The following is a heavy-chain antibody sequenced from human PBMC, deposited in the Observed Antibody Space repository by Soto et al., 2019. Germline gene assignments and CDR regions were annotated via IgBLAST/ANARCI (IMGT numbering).Heavy chain of an antibody. J-gene: IGHJ3*02. CDR2: IYYSGST. V-gene: IGHV4-31*03. Sequence: QVQLQESGPGLVKPSQTLSLTCTVSGGSISSGDYYWSWIRQHPGKDLEWIGYIYYSGSTYYNPSLKSRVIISVDTSKNQFSLKLSSVTAADTAEYYCASYKTGDAFDIWGQGTMVTVSS. D-gene: IGHD1-1*01. CDR1: GGSISSGDYY. CDR3: ASYKTGDAFDI.